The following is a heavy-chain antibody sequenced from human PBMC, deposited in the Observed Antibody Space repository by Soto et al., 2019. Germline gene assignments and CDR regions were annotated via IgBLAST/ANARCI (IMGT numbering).Heavy chain of an antibody. CDR1: GFTFSSYS. CDR2: ISSSSSYI. CDR3: ARSGKGLYGDHVPIDY. Sequence: GGSLRLSCAASGFTFSSYSMNWVRQAPGKGLEWVSSISSSSSYIYYADSVKGRFTISRDNAKNSLYLQMNSLRAEDTAVYYCARSGKGLYGDHVPIDYWGQGTLVTVSS. D-gene: IGHD4-17*01. V-gene: IGHV3-21*01. J-gene: IGHJ4*02.